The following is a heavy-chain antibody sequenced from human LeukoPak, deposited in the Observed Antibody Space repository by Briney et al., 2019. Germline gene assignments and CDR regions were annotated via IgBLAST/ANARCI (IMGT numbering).Heavy chain of an antibody. CDR1: GGSISSGGYY. CDR2: IYYSGST. J-gene: IGHJ4*02. D-gene: IGHD6-13*01. V-gene: IGHV4-31*03. CDR3: ARVIGLSSRTFGY. Sequence: SETLSLTCTVSGGSISSGGYYWSWIRQHPGKGLEWIGYIYYSGSTYYNPSLKSRVTISVDTSKNQFSLKLSSVTAADTAVYYCARVIGLSSRTFGYWGQGTLVTVPS.